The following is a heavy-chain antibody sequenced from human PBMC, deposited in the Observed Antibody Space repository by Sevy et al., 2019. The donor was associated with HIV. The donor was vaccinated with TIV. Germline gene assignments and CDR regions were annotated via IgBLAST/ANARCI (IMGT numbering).Heavy chain of an antibody. D-gene: IGHD3-3*01. CDR3: ARETPYYDFWSGYYPPGTNWFDP. J-gene: IGHJ5*02. CDR2: IYYSGST. V-gene: IGHV4-39*02. Sequence: SETLSLTCTVSGGSISSSSYYWGWIRQPPGKGLEWIGSIYYSGSTYYNPSLKSPVTISVDTSKTQFALKRSSVTAADTAVYYCARETPYYDFWSGYYPPGTNWFDPWGQGTLVTVSS. CDR1: GGSISSSSYY.